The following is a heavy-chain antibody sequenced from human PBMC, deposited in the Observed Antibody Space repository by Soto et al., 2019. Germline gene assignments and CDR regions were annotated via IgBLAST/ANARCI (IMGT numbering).Heavy chain of an antibody. CDR1: GFSFSTSS. J-gene: IGHJ4*02. CDR2: ISNNGDTA. V-gene: IGHV3-23*01. D-gene: IGHD3-16*02. Sequence: PGGSLRLSCAASGFSFSTSSMAWVRQPPGKGLEWVASISNNGDTAYYADSVKGRFTISRGNSENTLYLQMNGLRADDTALYFCAKSRVFIGAIVTLLDSWGQGTQVTVSS. CDR3: AKSRVFIGAIVTLLDS.